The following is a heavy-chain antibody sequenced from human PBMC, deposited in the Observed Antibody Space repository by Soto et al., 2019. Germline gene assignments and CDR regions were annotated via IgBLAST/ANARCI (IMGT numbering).Heavy chain of an antibody. CDR1: GFTFSSYG. D-gene: IGHD3-22*01. Sequence: QVQLVESGGGVVQPGTSLRLSCAASGFTFSSYGIHWVRQPPGKGLEWVAVISNDGGNKFCADSVKGRFTISRDNSKNTVYLQMNSLRAEDTAVYYCTNYYDSSGYYNPPYYYGMDVWGQGTTVTVSS. J-gene: IGHJ6*02. CDR2: ISNDGGNK. CDR3: TNYYDSSGYYNPPYYYGMDV. V-gene: IGHV3-30*18.